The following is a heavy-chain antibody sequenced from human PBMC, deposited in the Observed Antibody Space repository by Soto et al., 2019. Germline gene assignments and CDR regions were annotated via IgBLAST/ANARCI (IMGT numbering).Heavy chain of an antibody. J-gene: IGHJ4*02. D-gene: IGHD7-27*01. V-gene: IGHV3-74*02. CDR3: ATLPPGL. Sequence: VQLAESGGGVVQPGRSLRLSCAASGFTSINYDIHWVRQAPGKGLVWVSRIHTDGSRTSYADSVKGRFTISRDNAENTLYLQMNSLRAEDTAVYYCATLPPGLWGQGTLVTVSS. CDR1: GFTSINYD. CDR2: IHTDGSRT.